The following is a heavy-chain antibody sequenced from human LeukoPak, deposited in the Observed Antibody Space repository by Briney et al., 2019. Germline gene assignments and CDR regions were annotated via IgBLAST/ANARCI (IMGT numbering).Heavy chain of an antibody. Sequence: GGSLRLSCALSGFLLSDYSMNWVRPAPGKGLEWVSSVRSRGSHIFYAASVKGRFTISRDDAKNSLDLQMSSLGADGTAVYYCGRGQGVYASGSFPFDSWGQGTLVTVSS. V-gene: IGHV3-21*03. J-gene: IGHJ4*02. CDR3: GRGQGVYASGSFPFDS. CDR1: GFLLSDYS. CDR2: VRSRGSHI. D-gene: IGHD3-10*01.